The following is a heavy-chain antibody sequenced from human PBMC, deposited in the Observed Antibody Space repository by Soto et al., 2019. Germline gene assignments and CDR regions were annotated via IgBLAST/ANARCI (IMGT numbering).Heavy chain of an antibody. CDR3: ASPLWFGEPKPDYYGMDV. V-gene: IGHV3-53*01. CDR1: GFTVSSNY. Sequence: PGGSLRLSCAASGFTVSSNYMSWVRQAPGKGLEWVSVIYSGGSTYYADSVKGRFTISRDNSKNTLYLQMNSLRAEDTAVYYCASPLWFGEPKPDYYGMDVWGQGTTVTVSS. CDR2: IYSGGST. D-gene: IGHD3-10*01. J-gene: IGHJ6*02.